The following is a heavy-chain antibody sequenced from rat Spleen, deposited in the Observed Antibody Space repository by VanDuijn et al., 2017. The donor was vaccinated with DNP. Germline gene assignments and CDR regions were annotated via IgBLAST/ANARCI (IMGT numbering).Heavy chain of an antibody. Sequence: EVLLVESDGGLVQPGRSLKLSCAVSGFTFSDYYMAWVRQAPKKGLEWVASISYEGSRTYYGASVKGRFTISRDNAKSTLYLQMNSLRSEDTATYYCARSNTYYDGTYYYWYFDFWGPGTMVTVSS. CDR1: GFTFSDYY. V-gene: IGHV5-22*01. J-gene: IGHJ1*01. D-gene: IGHD1-12*02. CDR3: ARSNTYYDGTYYYWYFDF. CDR2: ISYEGSRT.